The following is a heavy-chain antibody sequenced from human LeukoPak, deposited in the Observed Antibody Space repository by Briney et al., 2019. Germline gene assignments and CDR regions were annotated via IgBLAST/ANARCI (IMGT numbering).Heavy chain of an antibody. CDR1: GFTFSSYS. J-gene: IGHJ4*02. CDR3: ARSQWELLGDFDY. D-gene: IGHD1-26*01. CDR2: ISSSSSYI. Sequence: GGSLRLSCAASGFTFSSYSMNWVRQAPGKGLEWVSSISSSSSYIYYADSVKGRFTISRDNAKNSLYLQMNSLRAEDTAVYYCARSQWELLGDFDYWGQGTLVTVSS. V-gene: IGHV3-21*01.